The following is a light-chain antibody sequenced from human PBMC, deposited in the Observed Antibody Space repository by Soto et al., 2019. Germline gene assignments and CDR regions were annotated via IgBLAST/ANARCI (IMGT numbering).Light chain of an antibody. CDR1: QSLLNSNGYNY. Sequence: DIVMTQSPLSLPVTPGEPVSISCRSSQSLLNSNGYNYLGWYLQKQGQXQQXLIYLGSNRASGVPDRFSGSGSGTDFTMKISRVEAEDVGVYHCMQALTAPPTFGQGTKVDI. CDR2: LGS. CDR3: MQALTAPPT. J-gene: IGKJ1*01. V-gene: IGKV2-28*01.